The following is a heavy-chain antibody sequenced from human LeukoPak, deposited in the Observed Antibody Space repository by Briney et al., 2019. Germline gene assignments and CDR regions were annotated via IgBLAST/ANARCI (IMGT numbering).Heavy chain of an antibody. CDR1: GFTVSSNY. V-gene: IGHV3-66*02. J-gene: IGHJ3*02. CDR3: ARQDYYDSSGYYLAPGAFDI. Sequence: GGSLRLSCAASGFTVSSNYMSWVRQAPGKGLEWVSVIYSGGSTYYADSVKGRFTISRDNSKNTLYLQMNSLRAEGTAVYYCARQDYYDSSGYYLAPGAFDIWGQGTTVTVSS. D-gene: IGHD3-22*01. CDR2: IYSGGST.